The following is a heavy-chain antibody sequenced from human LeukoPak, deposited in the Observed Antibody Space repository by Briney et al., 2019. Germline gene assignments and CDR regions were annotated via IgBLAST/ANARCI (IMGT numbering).Heavy chain of an antibody. CDR3: ARVDRRGYSDFTAILPDY. Sequence: GESLKISCQGSGYNFISNWIGWVRQTPGKGLEFLGIIYPHDSETIYSPSFQGQVTVSADKSISTAYLQWNSLKASDTAMYYCARVDRRGYSDFTAILPDYWGQGTLVTVSS. CDR1: GYNFISNW. CDR2: IYPHDSET. D-gene: IGHD5-12*01. V-gene: IGHV5-51*01. J-gene: IGHJ4*02.